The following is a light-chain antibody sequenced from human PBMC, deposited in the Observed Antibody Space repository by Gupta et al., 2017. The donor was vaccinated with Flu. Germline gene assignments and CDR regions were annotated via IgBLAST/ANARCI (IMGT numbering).Light chain of an antibody. J-gene: IGKJ2*02. V-gene: IGKV3D-15*01. CDR2: GAS. Sequence: EIVMTQSPATLSVSPGERATLSCRASQSVSSNLAWYQQKPGQAPRLLIYGASTRATGITARFSGSGSGKEFTLTISSRQSEDFAVYYCQQYKNWPRGTFGQGTKLEIK. CDR3: QQYKNWPRGT. CDR1: QSVSSN.